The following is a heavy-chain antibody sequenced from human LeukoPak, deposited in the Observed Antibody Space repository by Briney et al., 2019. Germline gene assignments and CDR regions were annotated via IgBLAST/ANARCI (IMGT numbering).Heavy chain of an antibody. CDR3: ARAYGSSWPFDY. V-gene: IGHV3-53*01. J-gene: IGHJ4*02. Sequence: GGSLRLSCAASGFTVSSNYMSWVRLAPGKGLEWVSVIYSGGSTYYADSVKGRFTISRDNSKNTLYLQMNSLRAEDTAVYYCARAYGSSWPFDYWGQGTLVTVSS. D-gene: IGHD6-13*01. CDR2: IYSGGST. CDR1: GFTVSSNY.